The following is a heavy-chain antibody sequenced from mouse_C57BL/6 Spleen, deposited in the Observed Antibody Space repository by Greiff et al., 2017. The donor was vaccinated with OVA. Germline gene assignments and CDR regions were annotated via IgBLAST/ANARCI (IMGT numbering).Heavy chain of an antibody. Sequence: EVQLQQSGPVLVKPGASVKMSCKASGYTFTDYYINWVKQSHGKSLEWICVIPPYNCGTSYNQKFKGKATLTVDKSSSTAYMELNSLTSEDSAVYYCAKATPYYFDYWGQGTTLTVSS. CDR1: GYTFTDYY. D-gene: IGHD3-2*02. CDR2: IPPYNCGT. J-gene: IGHJ2*01. CDR3: AKATPYYFDY. V-gene: IGHV1-19*01.